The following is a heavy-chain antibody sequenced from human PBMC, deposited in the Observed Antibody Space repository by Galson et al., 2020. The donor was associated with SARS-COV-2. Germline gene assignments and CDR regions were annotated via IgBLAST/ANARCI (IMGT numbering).Heavy chain of an antibody. D-gene: IGHD2-2*01. CDR2: IYYSGNT. V-gene: IGHV4-31*03. CDR1: GGSISSGGYY. CDR3: ATSYQLLSAFDI. Sequence: SEPLSLPCTVSGGSISSGGYYWSWIRQHPGKGLEWTGYIYYSGNTYYNPSLKSRVTISVDTSKNQFSLKLSSVTAADTAVYYCATSYQLLSAFDIWGQGTMVTVSS. J-gene: IGHJ3*02.